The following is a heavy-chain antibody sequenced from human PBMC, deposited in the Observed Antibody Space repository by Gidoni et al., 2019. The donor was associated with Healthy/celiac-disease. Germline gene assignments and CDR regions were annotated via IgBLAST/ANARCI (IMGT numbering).Heavy chain of an antibody. CDR1: GYSISSGYY. CDR3: ASRSSGSYFDAFDI. Sequence: QVQLQESGPGLVKPSETLSLTCAVSGYSISSGYYWGWIRQPPGKGLEWIGSIYHSGSTYYNPSLKSRVTISVDTSKNQFSLKLSSVTAADTAVYYCASRSSGSYFDAFDIWGQGTMVTVSS. CDR2: IYHSGST. D-gene: IGHD1-26*01. J-gene: IGHJ3*02. V-gene: IGHV4-38-2*01.